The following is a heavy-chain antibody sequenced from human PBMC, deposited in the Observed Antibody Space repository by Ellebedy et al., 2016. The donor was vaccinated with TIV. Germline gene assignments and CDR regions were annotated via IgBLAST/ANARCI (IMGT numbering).Heavy chain of an antibody. D-gene: IGHD3-10*01. Sequence: MPSETLSLTCTVSGGSISSYYWSWIRQPAGKGLEWIGRIYTSGSTNYNPSLKSRVTMSVDTSKNQFSLKLSSVTAADTAVYYCAREGDLWFGEGYAFDIWGQGTMVTVSS. V-gene: IGHV4-4*07. CDR1: GGSISSYY. CDR2: IYTSGST. J-gene: IGHJ3*02. CDR3: AREGDLWFGEGYAFDI.